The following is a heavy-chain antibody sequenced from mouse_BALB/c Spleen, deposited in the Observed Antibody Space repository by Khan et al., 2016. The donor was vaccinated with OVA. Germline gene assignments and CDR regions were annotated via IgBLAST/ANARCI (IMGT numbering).Heavy chain of an antibody. J-gene: IGHJ3*01. D-gene: IGHD2-1*01. CDR1: GYTLTNYG. CDR2: INTYTGEP. V-gene: IGHV9-3-1*01. CDR3: ARSNGNYWFAY. Sequence: QIQLVQSGPELKKPGETVKISCKASGYTLTNYGMNWVKQAPGKGLKWMGWINTYTGEPTYAEDFKGRIAFSLETSASTAYLQFNNLKNEDTATYFCARSNGNYWFAYWGQGTLVTVAA.